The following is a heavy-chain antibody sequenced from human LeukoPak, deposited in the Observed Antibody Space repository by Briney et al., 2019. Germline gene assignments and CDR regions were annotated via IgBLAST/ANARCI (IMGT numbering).Heavy chain of an antibody. CDR2: IYHSGST. D-gene: IGHD3-3*01. V-gene: IGHV4-38-2*01. Sequence: PGGSLRLSCVASGFTFSSYSMNWVRQAPGKGLEWIGSIYHSGSTYYNPSLKSRVTISVDTSKNQFSLKLSSVTAADTAVYYCARTSTIFGTYYMDVWGKGTTVTVSS. J-gene: IGHJ6*03. CDR1: GFTFSSYS. CDR3: ARTSTIFGTYYMDV.